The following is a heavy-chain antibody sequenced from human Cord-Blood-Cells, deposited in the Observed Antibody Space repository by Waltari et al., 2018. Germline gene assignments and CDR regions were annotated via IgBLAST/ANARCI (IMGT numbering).Heavy chain of an antibody. J-gene: IGHJ3*02. Sequence: QVQLVQSGAEVKKPGASVKVSCKASGYTFTSYAMHWVRQAPGQRLEWMGWINAGNGNTKYSRKFQGRVTITRDTSASTAYMELSSLRSEDTAVYYCARDKAYIAAAGSGNAFDIWGQGTMVTVSS. CDR2: INAGNGNT. CDR1: GYTFTSYA. D-gene: IGHD6-13*01. CDR3: ARDKAYIAAAGSGNAFDI. V-gene: IGHV1-3*01.